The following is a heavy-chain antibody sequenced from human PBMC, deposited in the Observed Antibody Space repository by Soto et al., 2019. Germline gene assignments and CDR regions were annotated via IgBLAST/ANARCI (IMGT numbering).Heavy chain of an antibody. CDR3: ARDVRTPSIAAAGSDYYYYGMDV. V-gene: IGHV3-33*01. CDR2: IWYDGSNK. Sequence: VAVIWYDGSNKYYADSVKGRFTISRDNSKNTLYLQMNSLRAEDTAVYYCARDVRTPSIAAAGSDYYYYGMDVWGQGTTVTVSS. D-gene: IGHD6-13*01. J-gene: IGHJ6*02.